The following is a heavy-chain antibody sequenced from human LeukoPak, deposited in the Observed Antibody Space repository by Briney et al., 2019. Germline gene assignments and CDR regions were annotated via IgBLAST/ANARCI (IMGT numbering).Heavy chain of an antibody. J-gene: IGHJ3*02. CDR1: GSTFITYA. CDR3: ASRSTFDAFEI. Sequence: ASVKVSCKASGSTFITYALNWVRQAPGQGLEWMGWINTNTGKPMYAQGFKGRFVFSLDTSVSTKYLQISSLKAEDTAVYFCASRSTFDAFEIWGQGTMVGVSS. D-gene: IGHD3-10*01. V-gene: IGHV7-4-1*02. CDR2: INTNTGKP.